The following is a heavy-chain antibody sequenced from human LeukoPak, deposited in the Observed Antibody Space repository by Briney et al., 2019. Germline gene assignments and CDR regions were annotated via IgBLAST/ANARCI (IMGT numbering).Heavy chain of an antibody. Sequence: GGSLRLSCATSGFTFRTHSMNWVRQAPGKGLEWVANIRQDGSEKYYVDSVKGRFTISRDNAKNSLYLQMNSLRAEDTAVYYCASSACDYWGQGTLVTVSS. V-gene: IGHV3-7*01. CDR2: IRQDGSEK. J-gene: IGHJ4*02. CDR3: ASSACDY. CDR1: GFTFRTHS.